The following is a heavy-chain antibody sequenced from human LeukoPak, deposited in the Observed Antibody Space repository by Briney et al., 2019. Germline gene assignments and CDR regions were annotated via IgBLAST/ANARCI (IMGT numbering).Heavy chain of an antibody. Sequence: GGSLRLSCAASGFTFSSYAMHWVRQAPGKGLEYVSGISSDGGSPFHVNSVKGRFTISRDNSKNTLYLQMGSLGAEDMAVYYCAREYCSGGSCQYYFDYWGQGTLVTVSS. D-gene: IGHD2-15*01. CDR1: GFTFSSYA. V-gene: IGHV3-64*01. CDR2: ISSDGGSP. CDR3: AREYCSGGSCQYYFDY. J-gene: IGHJ4*02.